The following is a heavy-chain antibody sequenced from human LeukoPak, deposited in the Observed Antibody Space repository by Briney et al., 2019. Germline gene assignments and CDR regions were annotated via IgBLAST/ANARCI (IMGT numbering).Heavy chain of an antibody. J-gene: IGHJ3*02. D-gene: IGHD3-22*01. Sequence: GGSLRLSCAASGFTFSSYAMSWVRQAPGKGLEWVSAISGSGGSTYYADSVKGRFTISRDNSKNTLYLQMNSLRAEDTAVYYCAKQHYYDSSGYYSAFDIWGQGTMVTVSS. V-gene: IGHV3-23*01. CDR1: GFTFSSYA. CDR2: ISGSGGST. CDR3: AKQHYYDSSGYYSAFDI.